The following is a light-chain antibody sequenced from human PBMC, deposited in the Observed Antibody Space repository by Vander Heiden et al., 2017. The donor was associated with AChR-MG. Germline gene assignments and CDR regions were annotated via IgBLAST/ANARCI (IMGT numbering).Light chain of an antibody. CDR3: QVWDSSSDHVV. J-gene: IGLJ2*01. CDR1: NIGSKS. CDR2: YDS. V-gene: IGLV3-21*04. Sequence: SSVLTQPPSVSVAPGKTARITCRGNNIGSKSVHWYQQKPGQAPVLVTYYDSDRPSGIPERFSGSNSGNTATLTISRVEAGDEADYYCQVWDSSSDHVVFGGGTKLTVL.